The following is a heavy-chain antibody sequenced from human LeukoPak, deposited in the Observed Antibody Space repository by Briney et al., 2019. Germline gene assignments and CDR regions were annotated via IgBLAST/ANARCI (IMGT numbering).Heavy chain of an antibody. CDR1: GGTFSSYA. CDR3: ARGAWVSEMATTPLDY. D-gene: IGHD5-24*01. J-gene: IGHJ4*02. V-gene: IGHV1-69*13. Sequence: SVKVSCKASGGTFSSYAISWVRQAPGQGLEWMGGIIPIFGTANYAQKFQGRVTITADESTSTAYMELSSLRSEDTAVYYCARGAWVSEMATTPLDYWGQGTLVTVSS. CDR2: IIPIFGTA.